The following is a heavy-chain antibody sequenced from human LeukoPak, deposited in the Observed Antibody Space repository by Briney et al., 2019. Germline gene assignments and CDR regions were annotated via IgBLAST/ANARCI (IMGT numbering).Heavy chain of an antibody. CDR1: GFIVSSNY. D-gene: IGHD3-10*01. J-gene: IGHJ4*02. Sequence: GGSLRLSCAASGFIVSSNYMTWVRQAPGKGLECISIIHSGGSTHYADSVKGRFTISRDISKNTVYLQMNNLRAEDTAVYYCLSGVYWGQGTLVTVSS. CDR2: IHSGGST. V-gene: IGHV3-66*01. CDR3: LSGVY.